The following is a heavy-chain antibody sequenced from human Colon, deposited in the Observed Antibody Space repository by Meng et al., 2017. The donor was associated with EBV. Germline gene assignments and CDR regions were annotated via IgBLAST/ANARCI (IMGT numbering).Heavy chain of an antibody. CDR1: GDSVTNGGYS. D-gene: IGHD7-27*01. CDR3: ARDTSTWGNKGLDH. J-gene: IGHJ4*02. V-gene: IGHV4-30-2*01. CDR2: IYHSGST. Sequence: QLKLRESGSGLVKPSQTLSLTCVVSGDSVTNGGYSWSWIRQPPGKGLEWIGYIYHSGSTKYNPSLKSRVTISVDTSKNQFSLKLSSVTAADTAVYYCARDTSTWGNKGLDHWGQGILVTVSS.